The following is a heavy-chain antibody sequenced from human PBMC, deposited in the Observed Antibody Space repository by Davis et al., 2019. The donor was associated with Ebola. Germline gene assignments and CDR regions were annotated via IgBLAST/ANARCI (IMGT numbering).Heavy chain of an antibody. Sequence: GSLRLSCAVYGGSFSGYYWRWIRQPPGKGLEWMGEVNHSGGANYNPSLKSRVTISADTSKNQFSLKLNSVTAADTAVYYCTRTTRDSGWFNDFWGRGTRVTVSS. J-gene: IGHJ4*02. CDR1: GGSFSGYY. V-gene: IGHV4-34*01. D-gene: IGHD6-19*01. CDR3: TRTTRDSGWFNDF. CDR2: VNHSGGA.